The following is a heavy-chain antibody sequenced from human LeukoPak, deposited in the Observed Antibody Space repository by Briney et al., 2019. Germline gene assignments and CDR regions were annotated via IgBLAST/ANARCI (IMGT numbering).Heavy chain of an antibody. D-gene: IGHD3-9*01. J-gene: IGHJ4*02. Sequence: PGGSLRLSCAASGFTFSNYAMSWVRQAPGMGLEWVSANSGSGGSTYYADSVKGRFTISRDNSKNTLYLQMNSLRAEDTAVYYCAKHGDDILTGYTHWGQGTLVTVSS. V-gene: IGHV3-23*01. CDR3: AKHGDDILTGYTH. CDR2: NSGSGGST. CDR1: GFTFSNYA.